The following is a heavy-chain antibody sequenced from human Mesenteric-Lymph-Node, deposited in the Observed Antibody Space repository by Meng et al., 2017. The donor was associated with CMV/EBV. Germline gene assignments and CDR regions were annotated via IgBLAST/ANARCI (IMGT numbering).Heavy chain of an antibody. J-gene: IGHJ6*02. CDR3: ARAMVGSSPRGSYYYGMDV. V-gene: IGHV3-11*01. CDR2: ISSSGNTI. CDR1: GFRFSDYY. Sequence: GESLKISCAVSGFRFSDYYMSWIRQAPGKGLEWVSYISSSGNTIYYADSVKGRFTSSRDNAKNSLYLEMNSLRAQDTAVYFCARAMVGSSPRGSYYYGMDVWGQGTTVTVSS. D-gene: IGHD6-6*01.